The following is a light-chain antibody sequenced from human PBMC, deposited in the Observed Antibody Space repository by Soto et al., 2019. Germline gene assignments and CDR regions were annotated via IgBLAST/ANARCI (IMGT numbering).Light chain of an antibody. Sequence: DIQMTQSPSALSASVGDRVTIICRASQSISSFFNWYQQKPGKAPKLLIYAASSLESGVPSRFSGSGSGTDFTLTISSLQPDDFATYYCQQYNSYSFGQGTKVDIK. J-gene: IGKJ1*01. V-gene: IGKV1-5*02. CDR2: AAS. CDR3: QQYNSYS. CDR1: QSISSF.